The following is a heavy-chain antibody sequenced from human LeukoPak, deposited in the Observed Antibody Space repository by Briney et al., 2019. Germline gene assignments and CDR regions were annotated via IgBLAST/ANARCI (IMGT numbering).Heavy chain of an antibody. D-gene: IGHD4-17*01. CDR1: GFTFSSYA. Sequence: GGSLRLSXAASGFTFSSYAMSWVRQAPGKGLEWVSSISSSSSYIYYADSVKGRFTISRDNAKNSLYLQMNSLRAEDTAVYYCARGLAVTMADYWGQGTLVTVSS. CDR2: ISSSSSYI. CDR3: ARGLAVTMADY. J-gene: IGHJ4*02. V-gene: IGHV3-21*01.